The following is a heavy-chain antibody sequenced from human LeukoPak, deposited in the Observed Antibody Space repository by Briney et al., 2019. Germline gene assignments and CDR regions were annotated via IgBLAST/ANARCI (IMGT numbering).Heavy chain of an antibody. CDR2: MNPSSGSP. V-gene: IGHV1-46*01. CDR1: GYTFTNNY. Sequence: ASVTVSCKASGYTFTNNYMHWVRQAPGQRREWMGMMNPSSGSPRYAKTVQGRVTMTRHTSTSTVYMEMSSLRSEDTAVYYCARDRGRTMLVDHWGQGTLVTVSS. CDR3: ARDRGRTMLVDH. D-gene: IGHD1-7*01. J-gene: IGHJ5*02.